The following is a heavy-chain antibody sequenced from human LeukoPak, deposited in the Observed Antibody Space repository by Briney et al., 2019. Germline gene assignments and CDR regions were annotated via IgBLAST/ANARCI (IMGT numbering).Heavy chain of an antibody. D-gene: IGHD6-13*01. CDR3: ARDREQQLVFRYYYYMDV. Sequence: SQTLSLTCTVSGGSISSGSYYWSWIRQPAGKGLEWIGRIYTSGSTNYNPSLKSRVTISVDTSKNQFSLKLSSVTAADTAVYYCARDREQQLVFRYYYYMDVWGKGTTVTISS. J-gene: IGHJ6*03. CDR1: GGSISSGSYY. V-gene: IGHV4-61*02. CDR2: IYTSGST.